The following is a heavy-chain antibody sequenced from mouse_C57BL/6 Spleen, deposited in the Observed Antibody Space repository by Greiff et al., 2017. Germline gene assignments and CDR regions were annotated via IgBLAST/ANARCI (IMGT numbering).Heavy chain of an antibody. J-gene: IGHJ2*01. CDR3: ARRGADYYGSSYVGYFDY. Sequence: VQLQQPGAELVKPGASVKMSCKASGYTFTSYWITWVKQRPGQGLEWIGDIYPGSGSTNYNAKFKSKATLTVDTSSSTAYMQLSSLTSEDSAVYYCARRGADYYGSSYVGYFDYWGQGTTLTVSS. V-gene: IGHV1-55*01. D-gene: IGHD1-1*01. CDR2: IYPGSGST. CDR1: GYTFTSYW.